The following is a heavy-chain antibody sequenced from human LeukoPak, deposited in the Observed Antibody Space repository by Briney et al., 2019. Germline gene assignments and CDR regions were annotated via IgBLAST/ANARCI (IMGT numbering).Heavy chain of an antibody. Sequence: SQTLSLTCTVSGGSISSGGYYWSWIRQPPGKGLEWIGYIYHSGSTYYNPSLKSRVTISVDRSKNQFSLKLSSVTAADTAVYYCARESEYSSSSFDYWGQGTLVTVSS. D-gene: IGHD6-6*01. CDR1: GGSISSGGYY. CDR3: ARESEYSSSSFDY. CDR2: IYHSGST. V-gene: IGHV4-30-2*01. J-gene: IGHJ4*02.